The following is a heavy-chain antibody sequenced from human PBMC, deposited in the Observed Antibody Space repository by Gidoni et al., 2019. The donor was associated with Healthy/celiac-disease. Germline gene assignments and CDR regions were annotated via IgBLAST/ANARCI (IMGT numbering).Heavy chain of an antibody. D-gene: IGHD6-19*01. V-gene: IGHV3-9*01. J-gene: IGHJ4*02. CDR1: GFPFDDYA. CDR3: AKDIRQWLEPNFDY. CDR2: ISWNSGSI. Sequence: EVQLVESGGGLVQPGRSLSLSCAASGFPFDDYAMHWVRQAPGKGLEWVSGISWNSGSIGYADSVKGRFTISRDNAKNSLYLQMNSLRAEDTALYYCAKDIRQWLEPNFDYWGQGTLVTVSS.